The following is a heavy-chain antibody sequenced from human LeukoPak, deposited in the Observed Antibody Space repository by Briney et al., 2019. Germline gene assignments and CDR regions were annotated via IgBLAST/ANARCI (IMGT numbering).Heavy chain of an antibody. J-gene: IGHJ6*03. CDR3: ARDFWSGYRKSYYYYYMDV. V-gene: IGHV1-69*15. Sequence: SVKVSCKASGGTFSSYAISWVRQAPAQGLEWMGRIIPIFGTANYAQKFQGRVTITADDSTSTAYMELSSLRSEDTAVYYCARDFWSGYRKSYYYYYMDVWGKGTTVTVSS. D-gene: IGHD3-3*01. CDR1: GGTFSSYA. CDR2: IIPIFGTA.